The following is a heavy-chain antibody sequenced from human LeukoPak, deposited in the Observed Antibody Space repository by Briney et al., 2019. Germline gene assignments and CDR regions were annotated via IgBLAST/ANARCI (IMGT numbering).Heavy chain of an antibody. CDR1: GGSISSSNW. CDR3: ARRRGYSYGYGYNWFDP. Sequence: PSETLSLTCAVSGGSISSSNWWSWVRQPPGKGLEWIGEIYHSGSTNYNPSLKSRVTISVDTSKNQFSLKLSSVTAADTAVYYCARRRGYSYGYGYNWFDPWGQGTLVTVSS. V-gene: IGHV4-4*02. J-gene: IGHJ5*02. D-gene: IGHD5-18*01. CDR2: IYHSGST.